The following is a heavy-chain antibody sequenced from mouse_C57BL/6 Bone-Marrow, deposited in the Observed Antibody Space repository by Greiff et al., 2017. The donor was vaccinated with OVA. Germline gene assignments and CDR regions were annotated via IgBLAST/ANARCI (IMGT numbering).Heavy chain of an antibody. D-gene: IGHD2-4*01. J-gene: IGHJ3*01. Sequence: VHVKQSGPELVKPGASVKMSCKASGYTFTDYYMHWVKQSHGKSLEWIGYINPNNGGTSYNQKFKGKATLTVNKSSSTAYMELRSLTSEDSAVYYCATFWDYDDFPFAYWGQGSLVTVSA. CDR2: INPNNGGT. CDR1: GYTFTDYY. V-gene: IGHV1-22*01. CDR3: ATFWDYDDFPFAY.